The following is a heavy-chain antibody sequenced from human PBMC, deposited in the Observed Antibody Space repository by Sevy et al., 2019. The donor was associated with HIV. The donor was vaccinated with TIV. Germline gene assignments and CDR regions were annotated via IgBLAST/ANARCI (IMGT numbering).Heavy chain of an antibody. CDR3: ARESASAVTRGY. CDR2: IYSGSST. D-gene: IGHD4-17*01. Sequence: GGSLRLSCAASGFTVSSNYMSWVRQAPGKGLEWVSVIYSGSSTYYADSVKGRFTISRDNSKNTLYLQMNSLRAEDTAVYYCARESASAVTRGYWGQGTLVTVSS. V-gene: IGHV3-66*01. J-gene: IGHJ4*02. CDR1: GFTVSSNY.